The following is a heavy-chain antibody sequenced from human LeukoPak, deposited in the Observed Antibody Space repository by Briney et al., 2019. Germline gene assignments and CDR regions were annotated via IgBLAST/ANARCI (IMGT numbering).Heavy chain of an antibody. CDR3: ARVGGYGSGSLHFDY. CDR1: GGSISSGGYS. J-gene: IGHJ4*02. V-gene: IGHV4-30-2*01. Sequence: SETLSLTCAVSGGSISSGGYSWSWIRQPPGKGLEWIGYIYHSGSTYYNPSLKSRVTISVDRSKNQFSLKLSSVTAADTAVYYCARVGGYGSGSLHFDYWGQGTLVTVSS. D-gene: IGHD3-10*01. CDR2: IYHSGST.